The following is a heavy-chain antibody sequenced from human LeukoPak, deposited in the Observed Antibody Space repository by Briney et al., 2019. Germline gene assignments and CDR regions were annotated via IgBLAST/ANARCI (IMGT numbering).Heavy chain of an antibody. D-gene: IGHD3-10*01. CDR3: AKGGLWFPWDD. Sequence: GGSLRLSCAASGFTFSSYAMRWVRQAPGKALEWVSAISGSGGSTYYADSVKGRFTISRDNSKNTLYLQMNCLRAEDTAVYYCAKGGLWFPWDDWGQGILDTVSS. J-gene: IGHJ4*02. V-gene: IGHV3-23*01. CDR1: GFTFSSYA. CDR2: ISGSGGST.